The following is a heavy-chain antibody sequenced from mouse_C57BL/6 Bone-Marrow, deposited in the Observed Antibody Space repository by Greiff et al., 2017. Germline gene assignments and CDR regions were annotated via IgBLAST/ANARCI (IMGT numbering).Heavy chain of an antibody. Sequence: QVQLQQSGAELVRPGASVKLSCKASGYTFTDYYINWVKQRPGQGLEWIARIYPGSGNTYYNEKFKGKATLTAEKSSSTAYMQLSSLTSDASAVYFCARNLLPHFDYWGQGTTLTVSS. V-gene: IGHV1-76*01. CDR1: GYTFTDYY. D-gene: IGHD2-10*01. J-gene: IGHJ2*01. CDR2: IYPGSGNT. CDR3: ARNLLPHFDY.